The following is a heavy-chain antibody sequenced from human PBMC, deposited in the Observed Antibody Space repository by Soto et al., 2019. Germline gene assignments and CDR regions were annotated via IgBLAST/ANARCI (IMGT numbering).Heavy chain of an antibody. CDR2: ISSSSSYI. V-gene: IGHV3-21*01. J-gene: IGHJ5*02. Sequence: EVQLVESGGGLVKPGGSLRLSCAASGFTFSSYSMNWVRQAPGKGLEWVSYISSSSSYIYYAESVKGRFTISRDNAKNSLYLQMNSLRAEDTAVYYCARGPGTGAWFDPWGQGTLVTVSS. D-gene: IGHD1-1*01. CDR3: ARGPGTGAWFDP. CDR1: GFTFSSYS.